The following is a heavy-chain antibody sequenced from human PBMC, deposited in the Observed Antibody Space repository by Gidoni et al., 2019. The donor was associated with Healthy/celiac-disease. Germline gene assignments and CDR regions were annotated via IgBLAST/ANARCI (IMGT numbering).Heavy chain of an antibody. J-gene: IGHJ4*02. Sequence: DVQLVESGGGLVQPGRSLQLPCAASGLPLDDYAMHWVRQAPGQGLEWVSGISWNSGSIGYADSVKGRFTISRDNAKNSLYLQMNSLRAEDTALYYCAKGTLVATAFDYWGQGTLVTVSS. CDR2: ISWNSGSI. D-gene: IGHD5-12*01. CDR3: AKGTLVATAFDY. CDR1: GLPLDDYA. V-gene: IGHV3-9*01.